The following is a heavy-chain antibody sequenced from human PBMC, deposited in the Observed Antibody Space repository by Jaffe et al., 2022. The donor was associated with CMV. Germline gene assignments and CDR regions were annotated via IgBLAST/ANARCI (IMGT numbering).Heavy chain of an antibody. CDR1: GFSFSNHD. Sequence: EVQVLESGGGLVQPGESLRLSCAASGFSFSNHDMTWVRQAPGKGLEWVSGITFNGAITSYADSVKGRFTISRDNSKNTVYLQMNSLRAEDTALYYCAKEISFTGPLQHWGQGTLVTVSS. J-gene: IGHJ1*01. V-gene: IGHV3-23*01. D-gene: IGHD2-15*01. CDR3: AKEISFTGPLQH. CDR2: ITFNGAIT.